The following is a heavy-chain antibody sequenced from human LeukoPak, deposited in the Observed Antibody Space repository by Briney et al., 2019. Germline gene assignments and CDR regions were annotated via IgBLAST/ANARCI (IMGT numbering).Heavy chain of an antibody. J-gene: IGHJ6*03. D-gene: IGHD2-21*02. CDR1: GGSISSSSYY. Sequence: PSETLSLTCTVSGGSISSSSYYWSWIRQPPGKGLGWIGEINHSGSTNYNPSLKGRVTISVDTSKNQFSLKLSSVTAADTAVYYCARGCVGLAPLRWGRPDYYYYMDVWGKGTTVTVSS. V-gene: IGHV4-39*07. CDR3: ARGCVGLAPLRWGRPDYYYYMDV. CDR2: INHSGST.